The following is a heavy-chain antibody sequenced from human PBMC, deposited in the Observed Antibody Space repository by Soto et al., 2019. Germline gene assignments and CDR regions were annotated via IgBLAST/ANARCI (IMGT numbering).Heavy chain of an antibody. CDR3: ARTSLRKLATGGMHX. V-gene: IGHV6-1*01. CDR2: TYYRSKWYN. CDR1: GDSVSSNGAA. Sequence: PSQTLSLTCSISGDSVSSNGAAWNWIRQSPSRGLEWLGSTYYRSKWYNDYAVSVKSRIPINPDTSKNQLSLQLNSVTPEDTSVYYCARTSLRKLATGGMHXWGQVTTVPVS. J-gene: IGHJ6*02.